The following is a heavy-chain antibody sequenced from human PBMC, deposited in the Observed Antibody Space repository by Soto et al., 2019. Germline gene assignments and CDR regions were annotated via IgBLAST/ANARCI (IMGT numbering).Heavy chain of an antibody. Sequence: QVRLEESGPGLVKPSETLSLICSVSGGSVNNANYFWNWIRHHPENGLEWIGYFYYSGSTRYNPSFKTRATLSIDTSKNQFSRRLSSVTVADTAVYFCARDADYGGSRGGMDVWGRGTTVTVSS. CDR1: GGSVNNANYF. CDR3: ARDADYGGSRGGMDV. D-gene: IGHD4-17*01. J-gene: IGHJ6*02. CDR2: FYYSGST. V-gene: IGHV4-31*03.